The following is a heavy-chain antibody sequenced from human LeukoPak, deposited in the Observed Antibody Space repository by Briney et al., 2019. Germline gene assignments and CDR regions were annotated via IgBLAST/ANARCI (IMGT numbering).Heavy chain of an antibody. CDR1: GYSISRGYY. CDR3: ARGVFWGHYFDY. Sequence: TTSETLSLTCTVSGYSISRGYYWGWIRQPPGKGLEWIGHIYYSGSTYYNPSLKSRVTISVDTSKSQFFLKLSSVTAADTAVYHCARGVFWGHYFDYWGQGTLVTVSS. D-gene: IGHD6-6*01. J-gene: IGHJ4*02. CDR2: IYYSGST. V-gene: IGHV4-38-2*02.